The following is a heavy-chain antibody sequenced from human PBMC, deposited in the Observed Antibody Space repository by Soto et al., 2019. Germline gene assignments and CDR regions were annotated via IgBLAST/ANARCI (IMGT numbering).Heavy chain of an antibody. J-gene: IGHJ6*03. Sequence: SETLSLTCAVSSGSISSSNWWSWVRQPPGKGLEWIGEIYHCGSTNYNPSLKSRVTISVDKSKNQFSLKLSSVTAADTAVYYCARDRLELTTHKIDGSRENYYYYYYMDVWGKGTTVTVSS. CDR3: ARDRLELTTHKIDGSRENYYYYYYMDV. V-gene: IGHV4-4*02. CDR1: SGSISSSNW. CDR2: IYHCGST. D-gene: IGHD1-7*01.